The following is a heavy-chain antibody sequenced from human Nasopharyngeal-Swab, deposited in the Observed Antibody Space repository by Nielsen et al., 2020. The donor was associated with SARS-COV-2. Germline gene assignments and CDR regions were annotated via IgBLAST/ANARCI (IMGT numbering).Heavy chain of an antibody. J-gene: IGHJ3*02. Sequence: WLCQPPGKGLEWIGYIYYSGRTYYNPSLKSRLTISVDTSKNQFSLKLSSVTAADTAVYYCARAARYSSTWSLPYDAFDIWGQGTMVTVSS. D-gene: IGHD6-13*01. CDR2: IYYSGRT. V-gene: IGHV4-31*02. CDR3: ARAARYSSTWSLPYDAFDI.